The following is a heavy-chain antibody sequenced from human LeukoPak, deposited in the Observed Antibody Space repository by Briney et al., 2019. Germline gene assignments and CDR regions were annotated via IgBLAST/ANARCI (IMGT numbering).Heavy chain of an antibody. J-gene: IGHJ3*02. D-gene: IGHD6-19*01. V-gene: IGHV5-51*01. CDR1: GYSFTSYW. Sequence: RGESLKISSKGSGYSFTSYWIGWVRQMPGKGLEWMGIIYHGDSDTRYSPSFQGQVTISADKSISTAYLQWSSLKASDTAMYYCARLRYLDSSGWYVENDAFDIWGQGTMVTVSS. CDR2: IYHGDSDT. CDR3: ARLRYLDSSGWYVENDAFDI.